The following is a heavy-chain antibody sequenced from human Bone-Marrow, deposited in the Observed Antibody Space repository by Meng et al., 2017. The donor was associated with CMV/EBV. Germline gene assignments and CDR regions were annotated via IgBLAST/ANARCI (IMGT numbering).Heavy chain of an antibody. J-gene: IGHJ1*01. D-gene: IGHD3-10*01. CDR2: IKSKTDGGTT. V-gene: IGHV3-15*05. Sequence: LSCAASGFPFSNSWMTWVRQAPGKGLEWVGRIKSKTDGGTTDYAAHVKGRLTISRDDSKRTVYLQMNSLKTEDTAVYFCTRLVQGYWGQGTLVTVSS. CDR3: TRLVQGY. CDR1: GFPFSNSW.